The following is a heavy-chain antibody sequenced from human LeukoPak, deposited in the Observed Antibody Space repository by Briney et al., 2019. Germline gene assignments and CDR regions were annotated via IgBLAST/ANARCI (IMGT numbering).Heavy chain of an antibody. CDR3: ARAVDYDFWSGYYPKGRFGELLPSFQFDP. D-gene: IGHD3-3*01. CDR1: GFTFSSYS. J-gene: IGHJ5*02. Sequence: PGGSLRLSCAASGFTFSSYSMNWVRQAPGKGLELVSSISSSSSYIYYADSVKGRFTISRDNAKNSLYLQMNSLRAEDTAVYYCARAVDYDFWSGYYPKGRFGELLPSFQFDPWGQGTLVTVSS. CDR2: ISSSSSYI. V-gene: IGHV3-21*01.